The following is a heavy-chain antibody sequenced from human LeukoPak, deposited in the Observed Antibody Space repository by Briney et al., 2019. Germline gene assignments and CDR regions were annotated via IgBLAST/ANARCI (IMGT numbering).Heavy chain of an antibody. J-gene: IGHJ5*02. CDR2: NNGDGSTT. V-gene: IGHV3-74*01. CDR3: ARDPRNVGLAP. CDR1: GFSLSGYR. D-gene: IGHD2-15*01. Sequence: GGSLRLSCVASGFSLSGYRMYWVRQAPGKGLMYISRNNGDGSTTNYADVVKGRFTMSRDNVKNTLYLQMNSLRVEDAAVYYCARDPRNVGLAPWGQGTLVTVPS.